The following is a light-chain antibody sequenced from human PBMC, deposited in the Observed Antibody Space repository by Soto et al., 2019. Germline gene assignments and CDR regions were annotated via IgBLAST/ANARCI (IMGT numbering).Light chain of an antibody. J-gene: IGKJ1*01. Sequence: EIVLTQSPGTLSLSPGERATLSCRASQSVSSSYLAWYQQKPGQAPRLLIYGASSRATGIPDRFSGSGSVTDFTLTISRLEPEDFSVYYCQKYGPETFGQGTKVEIK. CDR2: GAS. CDR1: QSVSSSY. V-gene: IGKV3-20*01. CDR3: QKYGPET.